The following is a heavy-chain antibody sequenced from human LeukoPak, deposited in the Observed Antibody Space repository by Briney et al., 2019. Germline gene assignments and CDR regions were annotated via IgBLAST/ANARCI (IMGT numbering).Heavy chain of an antibody. CDR1: GFTFSKYG. Sequence: PGGSLRLSCAASGFTFSKYGMSWVRQAPGKGLEWVSVISGSGGTTYYADSVKGRFTIPRDNSKNTLYLQMNSLRAEDTAVYYCAKDSAVQYYYDSSSLGYWGQGTLVTVSS. V-gene: IGHV3-23*01. CDR2: ISGSGGTT. J-gene: IGHJ4*02. CDR3: AKDSAVQYYYDSSSLGY. D-gene: IGHD3-22*01.